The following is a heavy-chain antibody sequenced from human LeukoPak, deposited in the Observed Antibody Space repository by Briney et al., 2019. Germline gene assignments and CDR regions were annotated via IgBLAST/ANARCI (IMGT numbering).Heavy chain of an antibody. CDR2: ISGSGGST. CDR1: GFTFSSYA. D-gene: IGHD4-17*01. Sequence: PGGSLRLSCAASGFTFSSYAMSWVRQAPGKGLEWVSAISGSGGSTYYADSVKGRFTVSRDKSKNTLYLQMNSLRAEDTAVYYCAKNPGYGDEEAYFDYWGQGTLVTVSS. CDR3: AKNPGYGDEEAYFDY. V-gene: IGHV3-23*01. J-gene: IGHJ4*02.